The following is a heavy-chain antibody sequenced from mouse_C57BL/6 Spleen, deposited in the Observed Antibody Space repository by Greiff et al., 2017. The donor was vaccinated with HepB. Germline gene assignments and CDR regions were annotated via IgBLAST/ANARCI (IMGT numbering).Heavy chain of an antibody. V-gene: IGHV1-82*01. CDR3: ANNYGSSSFWFAY. CDR1: GYAFSSSW. Sequence: QVQLQQSGPELVKPGASVKISCKASGYAFSSSWMNWVKQRPGKGLEWIGRIYPGDGDTNYNGKFKGKATLTADKSSSTAYMQLSSLTSEDSAVYFCANNYGSSSFWFAYWGQGTLVTVSA. CDR2: IYPGDGDT. D-gene: IGHD1-1*01. J-gene: IGHJ3*01.